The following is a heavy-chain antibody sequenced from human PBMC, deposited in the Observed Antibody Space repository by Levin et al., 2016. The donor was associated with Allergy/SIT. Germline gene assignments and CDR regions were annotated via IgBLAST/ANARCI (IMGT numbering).Heavy chain of an antibody. CDR2: IYYSGST. D-gene: IGHD2-15*01. CDR3: ARFSEYCSGGSCDQLDAFDI. Sequence: PGKGLEWIGYIYYSGSTYYNPSLKSRVTISVDTSKNQFSLKLSSVTAADTAVYYCARFSEYCSGGSCDQLDAFDIWGQGTMVTVSS. J-gene: IGHJ3*02. V-gene: IGHV4-31*02.